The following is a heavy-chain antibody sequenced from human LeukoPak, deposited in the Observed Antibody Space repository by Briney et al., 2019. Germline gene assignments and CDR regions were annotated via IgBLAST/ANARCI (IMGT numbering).Heavy chain of an antibody. CDR2: IYSSGST. CDR1: AGSISGYY. CDR3: ARHSSAYFDY. Sequence: SETLSLTCTVSAGSISGYYRSWIRQPPGKGLEWIGHIYSSGSTNYNPSLKSRVTMSIDTSKNQLSLKLSSATAADTAVYYCARHSSAYFDYRGQGTLVTVSS. V-gene: IGHV4-59*08. D-gene: IGHD6-19*01. J-gene: IGHJ4*02.